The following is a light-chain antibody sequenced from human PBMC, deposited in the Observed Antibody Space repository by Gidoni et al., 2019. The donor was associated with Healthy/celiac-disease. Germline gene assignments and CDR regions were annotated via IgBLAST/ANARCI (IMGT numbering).Light chain of an antibody. CDR2: AAS. J-gene: IGKJ4*01. CDR1: QSISSY. V-gene: IGKV1-39*01. Sequence: DIQMTQSPSSLSASVGDRVTITCRASQSISSYLNWYQQKPGKAHKLLIYAASSLQSGVPSRFSGSGSGTDFTLTISSLQPEDFATYYCQQSYSTLLTFGGGTKVEIK. CDR3: QQSYSTLLT.